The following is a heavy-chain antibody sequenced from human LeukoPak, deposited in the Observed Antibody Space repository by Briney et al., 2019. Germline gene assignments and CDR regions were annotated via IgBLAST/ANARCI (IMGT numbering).Heavy chain of an antibody. CDR3: AKVRGAVAITFLDY. Sequence: GGSLRLSCAASGFTFTTYAMSWVRQAPGKGLEWVSAISGRGGTTYYADSAKGRFTISRDNSKNTVSLQMNSLRAEDTAVYYCAKVRGAVAITFLDYWGQGTLVTVSS. J-gene: IGHJ4*02. V-gene: IGHV3-23*01. CDR2: ISGRGGTT. D-gene: IGHD3-22*01. CDR1: GFTFTTYA.